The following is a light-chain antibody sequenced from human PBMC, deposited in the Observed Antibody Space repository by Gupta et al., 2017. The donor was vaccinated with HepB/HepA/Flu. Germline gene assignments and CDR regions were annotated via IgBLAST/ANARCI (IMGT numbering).Light chain of an antibody. Sequence: EIVMTPSPATLSVSHGERAVLSCRASQRISSNLVWYQQKPGQAPRLLIYDASSRASGIPARFSGSGSGTEFTLTISSLQSEDFAVFYCQQYNDWPRTFGQGTKVEVK. V-gene: IGKV3-15*01. J-gene: IGKJ1*01. CDR1: QRISSN. CDR3: QQYNDWPRT. CDR2: DAS.